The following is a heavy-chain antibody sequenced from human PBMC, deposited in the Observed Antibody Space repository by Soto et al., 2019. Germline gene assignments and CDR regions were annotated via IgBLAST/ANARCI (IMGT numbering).Heavy chain of an antibody. D-gene: IGHD6-13*01. CDR1: GGTFSSYA. Sequence: SVKVSCKASGGTFSSYAISWVRQAPGQGLEWMGGIIPIFGTANYAQKFQGRVTITADDSTSTAYMELRSLRSDDTAVYYCARGQAAGAEYFQHWGQGTLVTVSS. CDR3: ARGQAAGAEYFQH. J-gene: IGHJ1*01. CDR2: IIPIFGTA. V-gene: IGHV1-69*13.